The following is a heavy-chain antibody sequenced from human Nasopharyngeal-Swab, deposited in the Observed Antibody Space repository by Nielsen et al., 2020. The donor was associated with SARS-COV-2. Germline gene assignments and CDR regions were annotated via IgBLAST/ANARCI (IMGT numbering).Heavy chain of an antibody. D-gene: IGHD2-8*02. CDR1: GFTFSSYT. V-gene: IGHV3-21*01. Sequence: GESLKISCAASGFTFSSYTMNWVRQAPGKGLEWVSSISPTSDYIYYAESVKGRFTISRDNAKNSLYLQMNSLRAEDTAVYYCAGGTGWVFNCWGQGTLVTVSS. J-gene: IGHJ4*02. CDR2: ISPTSDYI. CDR3: AGGTGWVFNC.